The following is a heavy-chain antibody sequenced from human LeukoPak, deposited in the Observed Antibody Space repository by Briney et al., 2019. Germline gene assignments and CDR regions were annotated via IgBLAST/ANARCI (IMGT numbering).Heavy chain of an antibody. Sequence: GASVTVSCKASGYTFTSYGIRWVRPAPGQGLAGMGWISAYNGNTNYAQKLQGRVTMTTDTSTSTAYMELRSLRSDDTAVYYCARCAWRYSYGPHYFDYWGQGTLVTVSS. CDR3: ARCAWRYSYGPHYFDY. J-gene: IGHJ4*02. CDR1: GYTFTSYG. V-gene: IGHV1-18*01. CDR2: ISAYNGNT. D-gene: IGHD5-18*01.